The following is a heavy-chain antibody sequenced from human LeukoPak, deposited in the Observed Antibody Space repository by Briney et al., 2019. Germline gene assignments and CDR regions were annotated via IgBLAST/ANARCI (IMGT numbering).Heavy chain of an antibody. CDR2: ISGSGGST. V-gene: IGHV3-23*01. Sequence: PGGSLRLSCAASGFTFSRYAMSWVRQAPGKGLEWVSAISGSGGSTYYADSVKGRFTISRDNSKNTLYLQMNSLRAEDTAVYYCAKVTATIKGSYYYYMDVWGKGTTVTVSS. CDR1: GFTFSRYA. J-gene: IGHJ6*03. D-gene: IGHD5-24*01. CDR3: AKVTATIKGSYYYYMDV.